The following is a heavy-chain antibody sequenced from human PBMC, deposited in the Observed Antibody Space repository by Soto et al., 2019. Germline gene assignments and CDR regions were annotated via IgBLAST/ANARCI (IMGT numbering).Heavy chain of an antibody. CDR2: IYYSGST. D-gene: IGHD5-12*01. Sequence: LSLTCTVSGGSISSGDYYWSWIRQPPGKGLEWIGYIYYSGSTYYNPSLKSRVTISVDTSKNQFSLKLSSVTAADTAVYYCAREGVGDGYNTAGPYYYYYGMDVWGQGTTVTVSS. V-gene: IGHV4-30-4*01. CDR3: AREGVGDGYNTAGPYYYYYGMDV. J-gene: IGHJ6*02. CDR1: GGSISSGDYY.